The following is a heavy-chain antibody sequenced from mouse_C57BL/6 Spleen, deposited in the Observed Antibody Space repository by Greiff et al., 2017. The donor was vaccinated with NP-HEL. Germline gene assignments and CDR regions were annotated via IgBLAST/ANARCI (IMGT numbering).Heavy chain of an antibody. D-gene: IGHD2-2*01. CDR3: LYYGSWFAY. CDR2: IDPETGGT. CDR1: GYTFTDYE. Sequence: QVQLKESGAELVRPGASVTLSCKASGYTFTDYEMHWVKQTPVHGLEWIGAIDPETGGTAYNQKFKGKAILTADKSSSTAYMELRSLTSEDSAVYYCLYYGSWFAYCGQGTLVTVSA. V-gene: IGHV1-15*01. J-gene: IGHJ3*01.